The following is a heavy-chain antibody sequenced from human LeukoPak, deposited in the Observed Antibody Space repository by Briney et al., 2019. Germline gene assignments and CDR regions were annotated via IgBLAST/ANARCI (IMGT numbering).Heavy chain of an antibody. CDR3: AKGGGSSCYSPSDY. CDR1: GFTFSSYA. CDR2: ISGSGTDT. D-gene: IGHD2-15*01. V-gene: IGHV3-23*01. J-gene: IGHJ4*02. Sequence: GGSLRLSCGGSGFTFSSYAMSWVRQAPGKGLEWVSAISGSGTDTFYTNSVKGRFTISRDNPKNTLYLQMNSLRAEDTAVYYCAKGGGSSCYSPSDYWGQGTLVTVSS.